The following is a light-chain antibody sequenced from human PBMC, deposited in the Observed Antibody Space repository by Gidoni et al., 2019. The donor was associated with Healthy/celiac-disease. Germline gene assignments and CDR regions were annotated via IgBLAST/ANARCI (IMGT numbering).Light chain of an antibody. Sequence: DIQMTQSPSTLSASVGDRVTITCRASQSISSWLAWYQQKPGKAPKLLIYDASSLESGAPSRFSGGGSGTEFTLTISSLQPDDFATYYCKQYNSYVYTFGQGTKLEIK. V-gene: IGKV1-5*01. CDR2: DAS. CDR3: KQYNSYVYT. CDR1: QSISSW. J-gene: IGKJ2*01.